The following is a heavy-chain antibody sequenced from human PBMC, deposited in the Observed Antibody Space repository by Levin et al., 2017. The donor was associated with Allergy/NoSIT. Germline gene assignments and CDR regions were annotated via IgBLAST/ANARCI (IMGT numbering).Heavy chain of an antibody. V-gene: IGHV3-30*18. J-gene: IGHJ3*02. CDR2: ISYDGSNK. CDR1: GFTFSSYG. D-gene: IGHD1-1*01. CDR3: AKDRKAGTGDAFDI. Sequence: SCAASGFTFSSYGMHWVRQAPGKGLEWVAVISYDGSNKYYADSVKGRFTISRDNSKNTLYLQMNSLRAEDTAVYYCAKDRKAGTGDAFDIWGQGTMVTVSS.